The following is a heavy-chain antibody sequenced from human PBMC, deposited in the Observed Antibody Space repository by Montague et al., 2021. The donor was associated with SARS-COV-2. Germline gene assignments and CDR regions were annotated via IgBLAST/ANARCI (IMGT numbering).Heavy chain of an antibody. D-gene: IGHD6-19*01. CDR3: ARGSRQWLVRPPHYYYFDY. CDR2: INHSGST. CDR1: GGSFSGYY. J-gene: IGHJ4*02. V-gene: IGHV4-34*01. Sequence: SETLSLTCAVYGGSFSGYYWSWIRQPPGKGLEWIGEINHSGSTNYNPSLKSRVTISVDTSKNQFSLKLSSMTAADTAVYYCARGSRQWLVRPPHYYYFDYWGQGTLVTVFS.